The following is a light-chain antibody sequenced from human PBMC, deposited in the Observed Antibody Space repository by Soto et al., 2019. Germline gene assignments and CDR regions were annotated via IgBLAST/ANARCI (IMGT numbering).Light chain of an antibody. CDR3: SSDTSTSTHVV. V-gene: IGLV2-14*01. CDR1: SSDVGGYNF. J-gene: IGLJ2*01. CDR2: EVS. Sequence: QSVLTQPASVSGSPGQSITISCTGTSSDVGGYNFVSWYQQHPGQAPKLMIYEVSNRPSGVSNRFSGSKSGNTASLTISGLQAEDEADYYCSSDTSTSTHVVFGGGTKLTVL.